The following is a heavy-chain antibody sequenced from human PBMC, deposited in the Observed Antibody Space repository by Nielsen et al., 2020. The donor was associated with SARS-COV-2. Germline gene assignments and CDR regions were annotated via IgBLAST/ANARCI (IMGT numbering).Heavy chain of an antibody. CDR1: GYTFTSYD. CDR2: MNPNSGNT. D-gene: IGHD6-6*01. Sequence: ASVKVSCKASGYTFTSYDINWVRQATGQGLEWMGWMNPNSGNTGYAQKFQGRVTMTRNTSISTAYMELSSLRSEDTAVYYCARHQSIAARPRWFDPWGQGTLVTVSS. CDR3: ARHQSIAARPRWFDP. J-gene: IGHJ5*02. V-gene: IGHV1-8*01.